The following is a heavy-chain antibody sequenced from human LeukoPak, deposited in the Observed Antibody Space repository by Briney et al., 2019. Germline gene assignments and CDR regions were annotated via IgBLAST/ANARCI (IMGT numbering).Heavy chain of an antibody. CDR1: GYTFTSHD. J-gene: IGHJ4*02. CDR3: VRTPPNWGFDY. Sequence: ASVKVSCKASGYTFTSHDINWVRQATGQGLEWMGWMSPNSGDTGYAQKFQGRVTMTSDSSISAAYMELSSLRSEDTAIYYCVRTPPNWGFDYWGQGTLVTVSS. D-gene: IGHD7-27*01. V-gene: IGHV1-8*01. CDR2: MSPNSGDT.